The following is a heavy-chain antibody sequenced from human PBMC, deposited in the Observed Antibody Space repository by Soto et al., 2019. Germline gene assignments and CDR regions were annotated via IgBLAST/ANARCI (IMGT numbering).Heavy chain of an antibody. D-gene: IGHD5-12*01. Sequence: SETLSLTCTVSGGSISSGGYYWSWIRQHPGKGLEWIVYIYYSVSTNYNPSLKSRVTISVDTSKNQFSLKLSSVTAADTAVYYCARSRRGYSGPGLEYWGQGTMVTVSS. V-gene: IGHV4-61*08. J-gene: IGHJ4*02. CDR2: IYYSVST. CDR1: GGSISSGGYY. CDR3: ARSRRGYSGPGLEY.